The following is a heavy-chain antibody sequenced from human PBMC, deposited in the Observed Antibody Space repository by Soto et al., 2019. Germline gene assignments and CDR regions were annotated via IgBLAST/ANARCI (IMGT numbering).Heavy chain of an antibody. CDR2: VNNAGTNT. J-gene: IGHJ4*02. D-gene: IGHD5-12*01. CDR3: ARNIGGSDEMFDS. Sequence: QPGGSLRLSCVASGFTFSDYAMSWVRQAPGKGPDWVSAVNNAGTNTHYADSVKGRFTISRDNSKTTLYLQMNNLRADDTAIYYCARNIGGSDEMFDSWSQGTQVTVSS. CDR1: GFTFSDYA. V-gene: IGHV3-23*01.